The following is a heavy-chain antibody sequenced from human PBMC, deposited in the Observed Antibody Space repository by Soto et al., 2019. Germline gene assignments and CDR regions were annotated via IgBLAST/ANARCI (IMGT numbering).Heavy chain of an antibody. CDR2: IYSGGST. CDR3: ARDHVYGDYPEFFQP. D-gene: IGHD4-17*01. J-gene: IGHJ1*01. V-gene: IGHV3-53*01. Sequence: EVQLVESGGGLIQPGGSLRLSCAASGFTVSSNYMSWVRQAPGKGLEWVSVIYSGGSTYYADSVKGRFTISRDNSKNTLYIQMDGLSAEDTAVYYCARDHVYGDYPEFFQPWGQGTLVTVSS. CDR1: GFTVSSNY.